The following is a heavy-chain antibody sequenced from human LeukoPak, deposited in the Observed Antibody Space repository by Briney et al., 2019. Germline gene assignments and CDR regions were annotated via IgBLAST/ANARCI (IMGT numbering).Heavy chain of an antibody. Sequence: SETLSLTCVISGGSISPYYWSWIRQPPGKGLEWIGSIYYSGSTYYNPSLKSRVTISVDTSKNQFSLKLSSVTAADTAVYYCARGVGGTEYYYDSSGYDWFDPWGQGTLVTVSS. D-gene: IGHD3-22*01. J-gene: IGHJ5*02. CDR2: IYYSGST. CDR3: ARGVGGTEYYYDSSGYDWFDP. CDR1: GGSISPYY. V-gene: IGHV4-59*12.